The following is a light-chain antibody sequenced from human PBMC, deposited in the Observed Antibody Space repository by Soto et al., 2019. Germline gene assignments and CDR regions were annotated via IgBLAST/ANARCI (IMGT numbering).Light chain of an antibody. CDR3: QKYNSAPLT. V-gene: IGKV1-27*01. CDR2: AAS. Sequence: DIQMTQSPSSLSAFVGDRVTITCRASQGIGNFLAWYQQKPGKVPKLLIYAASTLQSGVPSRFSGSGSGTDFTLTISSLQPEDAATYYCQKYNSAPLTFGGGTKVEIK. J-gene: IGKJ4*01. CDR1: QGIGNF.